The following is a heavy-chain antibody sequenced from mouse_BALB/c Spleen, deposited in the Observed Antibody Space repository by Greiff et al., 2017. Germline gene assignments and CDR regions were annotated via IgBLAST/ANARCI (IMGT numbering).Heavy chain of an antibody. CDR2: ISSGGSYT. V-gene: IGHV5-6-4*01. Sequence: EVQGVESGGGLVKPGGSLKLSCAASGFTFSSYTMSWVRQTPEKRLEWVATISSGGSYTYYPDSVKGRFTISRDNAKNTPYLQMSSLKSEDTAMYYCTRGVSYDPYAMDYWGQGTSVTVSS. CDR3: TRGVSYDPYAMDY. D-gene: IGHD2-12*01. CDR1: GFTFSSYT. J-gene: IGHJ4*01.